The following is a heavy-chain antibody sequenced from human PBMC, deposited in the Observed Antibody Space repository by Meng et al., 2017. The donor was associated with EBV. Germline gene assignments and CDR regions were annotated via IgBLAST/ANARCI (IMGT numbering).Heavy chain of an antibody. V-gene: IGHV1-3*01. D-gene: IGHD1-1*01. J-gene: IGHJ4*02. CDR1: GFSFTSNA. CDR2: LNAGNDNT. CDR3: SEGALRGNDDSIDY. Sequence: QARRVQSGCEGRMPGASVNLSLKCTGFSFTSNAVHWLLHSPGQRLGRRVELNAGNDNTEYSQKFQARVTIITNTSAITANMELSNLISVNAADNYCSEGALRGNDDSIDYWGQGTLVTVSS.